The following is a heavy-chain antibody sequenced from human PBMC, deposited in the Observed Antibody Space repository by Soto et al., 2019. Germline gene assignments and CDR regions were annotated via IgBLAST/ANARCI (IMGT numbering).Heavy chain of an antibody. J-gene: IGHJ4*02. D-gene: IGHD3-22*01. CDR3: ARDNAVGDSSGYYYAFDY. Sequence: RASVKVSCKASGGTFSSYAISWVRQAPGQGLEWMGGIIPIFGTANYAQKFQGRVTITADESTSTAYMELSSLRSEDTAVYYCARDNAVGDSSGYYYAFDYWGQGTLVTVSS. CDR1: GGTFSSYA. CDR2: IIPIFGTA. V-gene: IGHV1-69*13.